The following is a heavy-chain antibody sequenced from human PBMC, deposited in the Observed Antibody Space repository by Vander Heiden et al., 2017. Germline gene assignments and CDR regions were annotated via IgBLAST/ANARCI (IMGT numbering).Heavy chain of an antibody. Sequence: QVQLQESGPGLVKPSETLSLTCTVSGGSFSSYYWSWIPQPPGKGLELIGYIYYRGSTNYIPSLKSRVTISIDTSKNQFSLRLSSVTAADTAVYYCARAGGYGSGSEHWGQGTLVTVSS. V-gene: IGHV4-59*01. CDR3: ARAGGYGSGSEH. D-gene: IGHD3-10*01. J-gene: IGHJ4*02. CDR2: IYYRGST. CDR1: GGSFSSYY.